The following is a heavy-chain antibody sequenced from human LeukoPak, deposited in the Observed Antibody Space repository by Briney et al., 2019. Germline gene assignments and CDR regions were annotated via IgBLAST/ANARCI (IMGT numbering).Heavy chain of an antibody. CDR2: ISHSGST. J-gene: IGHJ4*02. D-gene: IGHD3-22*01. Sequence: SQTLSLTCTVSGGSINSGGYYWSWLRQHPGKGLEWIGYISHSGSTSYNPSLKSRVTISVDTSNNEFSLRLTSVTAADTAVYYCARGGYYYDTCGPFDYWGQGTLVTVSS. V-gene: IGHV4-31*03. CDR1: GGSINSGGYY. CDR3: ARGGYYYDTCGPFDY.